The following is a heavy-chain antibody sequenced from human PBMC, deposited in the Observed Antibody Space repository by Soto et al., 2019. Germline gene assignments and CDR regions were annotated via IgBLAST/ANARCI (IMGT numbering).Heavy chain of an antibody. CDR3: ARGYSNRIVRDRVYGMDV. V-gene: IGHV4-59*01. CDR1: GGSISSYY. CDR2: IYYSGST. D-gene: IGHD4-4*01. J-gene: IGHJ6*02. Sequence: SETLSLTCTVSGGSISSYYWSWIRQPPGKGLEWIGYIYYSGSTNYNPSLKSRVTISVDTSKNQFSLKLSSVTAADTAVYYCARGYSNRIVRDRVYGMDVWGQGTTVT.